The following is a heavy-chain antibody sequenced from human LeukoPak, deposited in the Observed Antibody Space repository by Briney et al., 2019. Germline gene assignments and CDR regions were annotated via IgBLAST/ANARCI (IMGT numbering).Heavy chain of an antibody. CDR2: IWYDGTSK. D-gene: IGHD1-26*01. CDR1: GFTFSRYG. CDR3: AREEVLRVAFDI. Sequence: GASLRLSCAASGFTFSRYGLHWVRQAPGKGLEWVAVIWYDGTSKYYADSVKGRFTISRDNSKNTLSLQMNSLRAEDTAVYYCAREEVLRVAFDIWGQGTMVTVSS. V-gene: IGHV3-33*01. J-gene: IGHJ3*02.